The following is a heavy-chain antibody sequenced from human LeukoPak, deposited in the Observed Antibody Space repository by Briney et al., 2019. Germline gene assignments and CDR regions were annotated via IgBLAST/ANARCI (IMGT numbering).Heavy chain of an antibody. CDR2: IYYSGST. D-gene: IGHD1-26*01. CDR1: GGSISSYY. J-gene: IGHJ4*02. V-gene: IGHV4-59*12. CDR3: AKERGWELLLPNYFDY. Sequence: SETLSLTCTVSGGSISSYYWSWIRQPPGKGLEWIGYIYYSGSTNYNPSLKSRVTISVDTSKNQFSLKLSSVTAADTAVYYCAKERGWELLLPNYFDYWGQGILVTVSS.